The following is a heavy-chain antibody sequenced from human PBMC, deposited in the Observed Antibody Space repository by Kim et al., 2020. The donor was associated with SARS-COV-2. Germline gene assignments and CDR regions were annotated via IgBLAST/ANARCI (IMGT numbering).Heavy chain of an antibody. J-gene: IGHJ3*02. CDR3: ARPYFYSYGHDAFDI. CDR1: GYSFTSYW. V-gene: IGHV5-10-1*01. CDR2: IDPSDSYT. Sequence: GESLKISCKGSGYSFTSYWISWVRQMPGKGLEWMGRIDPSDSYTNYSPSFQGHVTISADKSISTAYLQWSSLKASDTAMYYCARPYFYSYGHDAFDIWGQGTMVTVSS. D-gene: IGHD5-18*01.